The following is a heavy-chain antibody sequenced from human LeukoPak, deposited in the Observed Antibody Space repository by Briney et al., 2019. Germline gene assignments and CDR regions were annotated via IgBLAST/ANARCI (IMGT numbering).Heavy chain of an antibody. D-gene: IGHD3-10*01. CDR2: TYPGDSDT. J-gene: IGHJ4*02. CDR3: VTRHYGSGSYYFLY. CDR1: GYSFTNYW. Sequence: GESLKISCKGSGYSFTNYWIDWVRQMPGKGLEWMGITYPGDSDTRYGPSFQGQVTISADKSISTAYLQWSSLKASDTAMYYCVTRHYGSGSYYFLYWGQGTLVTVSS. V-gene: IGHV5-51*01.